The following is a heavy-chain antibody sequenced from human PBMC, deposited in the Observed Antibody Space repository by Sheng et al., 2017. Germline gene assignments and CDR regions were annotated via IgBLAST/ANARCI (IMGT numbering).Heavy chain of an antibody. J-gene: IGHJ4*02. CDR1: GFTFSSYA. Sequence: EVQLLESGGGLVQPGGSLRLSCAASGFTFSSYAMSWVRQAPGKGLEWVSAISGSGGSTYYADSVKGRFTISRDNSKNTLYLQMNSLRAEDTAVYYCAARPAAIHAPLDYWGQGTLVTVSS. D-gene: IGHD2-2*01. CDR2: ISGSGGST. CDR3: AARPAAIHAPLDY. V-gene: IGHV3-23*01.